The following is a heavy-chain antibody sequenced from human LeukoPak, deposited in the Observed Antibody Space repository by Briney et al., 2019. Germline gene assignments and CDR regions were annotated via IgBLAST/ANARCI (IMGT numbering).Heavy chain of an antibody. CDR2: ISGSGRNT. J-gene: IGHJ4*02. CDR1: GFTFSSYW. CDR3: VTNYYDSSSYHPDFDY. V-gene: IGHV3-23*01. Sequence: PGGSLRLSCAASGFTFSSYWMSWVRQAPVKGLEWVATISGSGRNTYYADSVKGRFAISRDNSKNTLYLQMTSLRAEDTAVYYCVTNYYDSSSYHPDFDYWGQGALVTVSS. D-gene: IGHD3-22*01.